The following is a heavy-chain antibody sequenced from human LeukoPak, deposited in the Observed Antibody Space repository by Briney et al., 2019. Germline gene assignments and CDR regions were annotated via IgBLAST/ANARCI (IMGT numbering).Heavy chain of an antibody. CDR2: IGPSGDRT. J-gene: IGHJ4*02. D-gene: IGHD6-19*01. CDR1: GFTFRTYG. V-gene: IGHV3-23*01. Sequence: GGSLRLSCAASGFTFRTYGMNWVRRAPGKGLEWVSGIGPSGDRTYYVDSVKGRFTISRDNAKNSLFLQMNSLRAEDTALYYCARGGWYPDYWGQGTLVTVSS. CDR3: ARGGWYPDY.